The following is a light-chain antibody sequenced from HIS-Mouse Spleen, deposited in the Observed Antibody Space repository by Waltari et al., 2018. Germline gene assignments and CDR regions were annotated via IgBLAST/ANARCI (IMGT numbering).Light chain of an antibody. CDR3: SSYTSSSTEV. Sequence: QSALTQPASVSGSPGQSITISCTGTSSHVGGYNASSWYQEPPRKPPKLMIYDVSNRPSGVSNRFSGSKSGNTASLTISGLQAEDEADYYCSSYTSSSTEVFGGGTKLTVL. CDR2: DVS. V-gene: IGLV2-14*03. J-gene: IGLJ2*01. CDR1: SSHVGGYNA.